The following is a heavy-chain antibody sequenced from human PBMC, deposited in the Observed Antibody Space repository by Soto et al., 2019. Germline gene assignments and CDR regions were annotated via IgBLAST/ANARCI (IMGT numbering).Heavy chain of an antibody. J-gene: IGHJ4*02. CDR2: LVVGSGNT. CDR3: AAVPGLRFLKWLLAYFDY. CDR1: GLMFTSYP. V-gene: IGHV1-58*01. Sequence: SVNVSLKSSGLMFTSYPVQRVRQPRAQRLEWIGGLVVGSGNTHYAQHFQERVTLTRDMSTSTAYMELSSLRSEDTAVYYCAAVPGLRFLKWLLAYFDYWGQGTLVTVSS. D-gene: IGHD3-3*01.